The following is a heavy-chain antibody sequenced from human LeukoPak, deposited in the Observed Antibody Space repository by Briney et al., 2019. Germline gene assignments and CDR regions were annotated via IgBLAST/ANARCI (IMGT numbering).Heavy chain of an antibody. CDR1: GGSFSGYY. V-gene: IGHV4-34*01. CDR2: INPSGST. CDR3: ARVRLAYYDFWSGSPAPHGMDV. J-gene: IGHJ6*02. D-gene: IGHD3-3*01. Sequence: SETPSLTCAVYGGSFSGYYWSWIRQPPGKGLEWIGEINPSGSTNYNPSLKSRVTISVDTSKNQFSLKLSSVTAADTAVYYCARVRLAYYDFWSGSPAPHGMDVWGQGSTVTVSS.